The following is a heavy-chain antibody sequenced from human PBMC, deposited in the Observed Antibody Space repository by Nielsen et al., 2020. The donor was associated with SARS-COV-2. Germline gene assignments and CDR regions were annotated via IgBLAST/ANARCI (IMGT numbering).Heavy chain of an antibody. V-gene: IGHV1-2*04. Sequence: WVRQAPGQGLEWMGWINPNSGGTNYAQKFQGWVTMTRDTSISTAYMELSRLRSDDTAVYYCAREYGSGSYYNVVYYYYMDVWGKGTTVTVSS. CDR3: AREYGSGSYYNVVYYYYMDV. D-gene: IGHD3-10*01. J-gene: IGHJ6*03. CDR2: INPNSGGT.